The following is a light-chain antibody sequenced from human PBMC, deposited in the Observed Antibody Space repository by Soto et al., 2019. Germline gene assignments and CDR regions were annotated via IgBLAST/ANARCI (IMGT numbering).Light chain of an antibody. CDR1: SSDIGGYNF. CDR2: EVS. Sequence: QSVLTQPASVSGSPGQSITISCTGTSSDIGGYNFVSWYEQHPRKAPKLMIYEVSSWPSGVSNRFSGSASGNTASLTISGLQAEDEAHYYCSSYTSSSTLVFGGGTKLTVL. J-gene: IGLJ2*01. CDR3: SSYTSSSTLV. V-gene: IGLV2-14*01.